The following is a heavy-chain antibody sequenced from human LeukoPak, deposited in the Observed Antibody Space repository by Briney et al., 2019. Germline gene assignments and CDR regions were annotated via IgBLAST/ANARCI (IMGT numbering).Heavy chain of an antibody. CDR2: ISGSGGST. V-gene: IGHV3-23*01. D-gene: IGHD3-10*01. CDR3: ARGYYGSGSYRPSGAFDI. CDR1: GFTFSSYA. J-gene: IGHJ3*02. Sequence: GGSLRLSCAASGFTFSSYAMSWVRQAPGKGLEWVSAISGSGGSTYYADSVKGRFTISRDNSKNTLYLQMNSLRAEDTAVYYCARGYYGSGSYRPSGAFDIWGQGTMVTVSS.